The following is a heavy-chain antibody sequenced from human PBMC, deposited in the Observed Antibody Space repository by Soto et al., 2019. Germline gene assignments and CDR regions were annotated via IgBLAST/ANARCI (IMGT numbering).Heavy chain of an antibody. V-gene: IGHV1-8*01. CDR2: MNPNSGNT. J-gene: IGHJ5*02. CDR3: ARGLGYCSGGSCYDWFDP. Sequence: VKVSCKASGYTFTSYDINWVRQATGQGLEWMGWMNPNSGNTGYAQKFQGRVTMTRNTSISKAYMELSSLRSEDTAVYYCARGLGYCSGGSCYDWFDPWGQGTLVTVSS. CDR1: GYTFTSYD. D-gene: IGHD2-15*01.